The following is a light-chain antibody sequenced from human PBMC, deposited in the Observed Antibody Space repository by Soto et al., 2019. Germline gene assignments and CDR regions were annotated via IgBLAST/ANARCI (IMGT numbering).Light chain of an antibody. CDR1: QTISSW. V-gene: IGKV1-5*03. J-gene: IGKJ1*01. CDR3: QHYNSYSEA. CDR2: KAS. Sequence: EIKMTQSPSTLSGTVGDRVTITCRASQTISSWLAWYQQKPGKAPKLLIYKASTLKSGVPSRFSGSGSGTEFTPTISSLQPDDFATYYCQHYNSYSEAFGQGTKVDIK.